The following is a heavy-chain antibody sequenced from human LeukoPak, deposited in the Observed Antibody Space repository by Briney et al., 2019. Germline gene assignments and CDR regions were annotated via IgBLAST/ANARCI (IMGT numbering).Heavy chain of an antibody. V-gene: IGHV4-4*02. CDR2: IYHSGST. Sequence: SETLSLTCAVSGGSISSSNWWSWVRQPPGKGLEWIGEIYHSGSTNYNPSLKSRVTVSVDRSKNQFSLKLSSVTAADTAVYYCARSMVRGVISTPPDYWGQGTLVTVSS. CDR3: ARSMVRGVISTPPDY. CDR1: GGSISSSNW. D-gene: IGHD3-10*01. J-gene: IGHJ4*02.